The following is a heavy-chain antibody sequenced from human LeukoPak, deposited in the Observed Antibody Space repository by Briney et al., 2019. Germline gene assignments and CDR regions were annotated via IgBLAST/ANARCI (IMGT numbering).Heavy chain of an antibody. V-gene: IGHV3-21*01. D-gene: IGHD5-18*01. CDR2: MSISTSTFI. Sequence: GGSLRLSCVASGFSFSKYSMNWVRQAPGKGLEWVSSMSISTSTFIYHADSVKGRFTISGDNAKNTLYLQMNSLRAEDTAVYYCARDLGGYSYGSHFDYWGQGTLVTVSS. J-gene: IGHJ4*02. CDR1: GFSFSKYS. CDR3: ARDLGGYSYGSHFDY.